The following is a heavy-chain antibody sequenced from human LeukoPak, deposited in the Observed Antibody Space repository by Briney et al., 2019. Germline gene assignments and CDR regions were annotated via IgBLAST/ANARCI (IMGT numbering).Heavy chain of an antibody. Sequence: SVKVSCKASGGTFSSYAISWVRQAPGQGLEWMGRIIPILGIANYAQKFQGRVTITADKSTSTAYMELSSLRSEGTAVYYCARAIGTTAPFDPWGQGTLVTVSS. J-gene: IGHJ5*02. V-gene: IGHV1-69*04. CDR3: ARAIGTTAPFDP. CDR2: IIPILGIA. CDR1: GGTFSSYA. D-gene: IGHD1-7*01.